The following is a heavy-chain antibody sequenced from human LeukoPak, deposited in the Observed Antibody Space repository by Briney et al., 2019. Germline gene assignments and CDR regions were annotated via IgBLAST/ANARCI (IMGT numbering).Heavy chain of an antibody. CDR1: GGSISSYY. CDR2: IYYSGST. J-gene: IGHJ4*02. D-gene: IGHD3-16*01. Sequence: PPETLSLTCTVSGGSISSYYWSWIRQPPGKGLEWIGYIYYSGSTNYSPSLKSRVTISVDTSKNQFSLKLSSVTAADTAVYYCARVLRLGEFVDYWGQGTLVTVSS. CDR3: ARVLRLGEFVDY. V-gene: IGHV4-59*01.